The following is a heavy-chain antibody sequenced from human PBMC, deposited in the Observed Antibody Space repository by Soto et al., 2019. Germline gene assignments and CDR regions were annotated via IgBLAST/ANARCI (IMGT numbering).Heavy chain of an antibody. CDR1: GYTFSSYY. CDR2: INPSGGST. D-gene: IGHD4-17*01. J-gene: IGHJ4*02. V-gene: IGHV1-46*01. Sequence: SVTVSCEASGYTFSSYYMHWVRQAPGQGLEWMGIINPSGGSTSYAQKFQGRVTMTRDTSTSTVYMELSSLRSEDTAVYYCARYGDSLTLWDYWGQGTLVTVSS. CDR3: ARYGDSLTLWDY.